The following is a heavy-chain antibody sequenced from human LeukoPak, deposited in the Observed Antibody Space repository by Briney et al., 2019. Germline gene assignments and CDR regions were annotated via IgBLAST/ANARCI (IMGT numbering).Heavy chain of an antibody. CDR3: AKSKYYYDSSGYDY. CDR1: GFTFSSYA. CDR2: ISGSGGST. Sequence: GGSLRLSCAASGFTFSSYAMSWVRQAPGKGLEWVSAISGSGGSTYYADSVKGRFTISRDNSKNTLYLQMNSLRAEDTAVYYCAKSKYYYDSSGYDYWGQGTLVTVS. J-gene: IGHJ4*02. V-gene: IGHV3-23*01. D-gene: IGHD3-22*01.